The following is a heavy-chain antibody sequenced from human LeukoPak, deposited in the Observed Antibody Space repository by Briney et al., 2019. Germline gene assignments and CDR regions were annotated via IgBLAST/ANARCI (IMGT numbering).Heavy chain of an antibody. J-gene: IGHJ3*02. CDR2: IDPSDSYT. CDR1: GYSFTWYW. D-gene: IGHD2-2*01. V-gene: IGHV5-10-1*01. CDR3: ARGGAVERYFSSTSSYWVDALDT. Sequence: GESLGISWKGSGYSFTWYWISLVRQMPGKGLEWMGRIDPSDSYTNYSPSFQGHVTISADKSISTAYLQWSSLKASDTAMYYCARGGAVERYFSSTSSYWVDALDTWGGGTMLSVSS.